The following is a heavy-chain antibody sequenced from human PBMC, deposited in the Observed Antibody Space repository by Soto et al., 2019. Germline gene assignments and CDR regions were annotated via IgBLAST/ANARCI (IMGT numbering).Heavy chain of an antibody. CDR1: GGSISSSNW. Sequence: QVQLQESGPGLVKPSETLSLTCAVSGGSISSSNWWNWVRQPPGKGLEWIGEIYHSGSTNYNPSLKSRVNISLNKSKNQFSLKLNSVTAADTAVYYCARDLIRYFDWQNNWFDPWGRGTLVTVSS. CDR2: IYHSGST. V-gene: IGHV4-4*02. J-gene: IGHJ5*02. D-gene: IGHD3-9*01. CDR3: ARDLIRYFDWQNNWFDP.